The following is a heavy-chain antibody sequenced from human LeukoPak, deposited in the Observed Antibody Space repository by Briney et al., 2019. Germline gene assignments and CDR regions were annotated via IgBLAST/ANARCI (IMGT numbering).Heavy chain of an antibody. J-gene: IGHJ6*02. CDR1: AGSINNYY. D-gene: IGHD6-6*01. CDR2: IYYSGST. V-gene: IGHV4-59*01. Sequence: SETLSLTCTVSAGSINNYYWSWIRQPPGKGLEWIGYIYYSGSTNYNPSLKSRVTISVDTSKKQGSLNLSSVTAADTAVYYCARVAARYVGMDVWGQGTTVTVSS. CDR3: ARVAARYVGMDV.